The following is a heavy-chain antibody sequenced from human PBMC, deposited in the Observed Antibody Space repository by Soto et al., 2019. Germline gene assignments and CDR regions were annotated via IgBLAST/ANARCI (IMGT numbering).Heavy chain of an antibody. CDR3: AKGGVGVQVIKFNWFDP. D-gene: IGHD3-22*01. J-gene: IGHJ5*02. CDR2: INPDGSAT. Sequence: QTGGSLRLSCAASGFTFSSYWMHWVRQAPGKGLAWVSRINPDGSATNYADSVKGRFTISRDNAKNTLFLQMNSLRAEDTAVYYCAKGGVGVQVIKFNWFDPWGQGTLVTVSS. CDR1: GFTFSSYW. V-gene: IGHV3-74*01.